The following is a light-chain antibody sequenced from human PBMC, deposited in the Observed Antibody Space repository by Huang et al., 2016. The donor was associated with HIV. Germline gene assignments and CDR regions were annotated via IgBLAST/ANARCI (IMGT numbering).Light chain of an antibody. J-gene: IGKJ1*01. CDR3: QQYNNWPPWT. V-gene: IGKV3-15*01. Sequence: EIVMTQSPATLSVSPGERATLSCRARQSVSSNLAWYQQKPGQAPRRLIYGASTRATGIPARFSGSGSGTEFTLTISSLQSEDFAVYYGQQYNNWPPWTFGQGTKVEVK. CDR2: GAS. CDR1: QSVSSN.